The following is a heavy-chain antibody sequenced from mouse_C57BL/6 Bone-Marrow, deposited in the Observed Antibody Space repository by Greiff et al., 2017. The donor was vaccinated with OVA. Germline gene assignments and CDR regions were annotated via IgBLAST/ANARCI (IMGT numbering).Heavy chain of an antibody. V-gene: IGHV5-9-1*02. CDR2: ISSGGDYI. J-gene: IGHJ1*03. D-gene: IGHD2-1*01. CDR3: TRGLLCIWYFDV. CDR1: GFTFSSYA. Sequence: EVKLVESGEGLVKPGGSLKLSCAASGFTFSSYAMSWVRQTPEKRLEWVAYISSGGDYIYYADTVKGRFTISRDNARNTLYLQMSSLKSEDTAMYYCTRGLLCIWYFDVWGTGTTVTVSS.